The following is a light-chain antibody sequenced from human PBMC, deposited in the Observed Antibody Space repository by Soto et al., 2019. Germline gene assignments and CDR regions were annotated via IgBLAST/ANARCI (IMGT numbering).Light chain of an antibody. CDR1: SSDVGSYIY. CDR2: DVS. V-gene: IGLV2-14*01. J-gene: IGLJ1*01. Sequence: QSALTQPASVSGSPGQSITISCTGTSSDVGSYIYVSWYQHHPGKAPKLMIYDVSNRPSGVSNRFSGSKSGNTASLTISGLQAEDEAEYYCGSYTTFGSYVFGTGTKLPVL. CDR3: GSYTTFGSYV.